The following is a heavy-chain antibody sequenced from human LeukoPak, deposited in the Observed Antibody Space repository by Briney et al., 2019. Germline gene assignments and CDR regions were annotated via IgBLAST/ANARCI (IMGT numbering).Heavy chain of an antibody. CDR3: ARGSRITMIVVVQGWFDP. D-gene: IGHD3-22*01. CDR2: ISYDGSNK. J-gene: IGHJ5*02. V-gene: IGHV3-30-3*01. CDR1: GFTFSSYA. Sequence: GRSLRLSCAASGFTFSSYAMHWVRQAPGKGLEWVAVISYDGSNKHYADSVKGRFTISRDNSKNTLYLQMNSLRAEDTAVYYCARGSRITMIVVVQGWFDPWGQGTLVTVSS.